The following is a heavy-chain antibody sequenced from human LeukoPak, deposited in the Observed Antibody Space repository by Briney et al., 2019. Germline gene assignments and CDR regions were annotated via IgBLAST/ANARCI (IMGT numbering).Heavy chain of an antibody. D-gene: IGHD1-26*01. Sequence: PGGSLRLSCAASGFTFSSYGMSWVRQAPGKRLEWVSAISGSGSSTYYADSVKGRFTISRDNSKNTLYVQMNSLRADDTAVYYCARSGTNYYYSYMDVWGKGTTVTVSS. J-gene: IGHJ6*03. V-gene: IGHV3-23*01. CDR2: ISGSGSST. CDR1: GFTFSSYG. CDR3: ARSGTNYYYSYMDV.